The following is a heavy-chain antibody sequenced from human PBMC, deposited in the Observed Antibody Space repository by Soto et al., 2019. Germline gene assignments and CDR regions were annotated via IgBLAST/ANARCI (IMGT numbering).Heavy chain of an antibody. V-gene: IGHV3-30*18. CDR3: VKDAVAGNGVCDWFDL. CDR2: ISYDGSNK. J-gene: IGHJ5*02. D-gene: IGHD6-19*01. Sequence: GGSLRLSCAASGFTFSSYGMHWVRQAPGKGLEWVAVISYDGSNKYYADSVKGRFTISRDNSKSTLYLQMSGLRADDTALYFCVKDAVAGNGVCDWFDLWGQGTLVTVS. CDR1: GFTFSSYG.